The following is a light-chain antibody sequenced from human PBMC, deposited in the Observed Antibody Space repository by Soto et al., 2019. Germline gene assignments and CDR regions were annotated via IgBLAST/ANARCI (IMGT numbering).Light chain of an antibody. CDR2: WAS. V-gene: IGKV4-1*01. CDR1: QSVLYNSNNKQY. J-gene: IGKJ5*01. Sequence: DIVMTQSPDSLAVSLGERATINCKSSQSVLYNSNNKQYLAWYQQKPGQPPKLLIYWASTREYGVPDRFSGSGSVTDFTLTISSLQAEDVAVYYCQQYYCFPITFGQGTRLDIK. CDR3: QQYYCFPIT.